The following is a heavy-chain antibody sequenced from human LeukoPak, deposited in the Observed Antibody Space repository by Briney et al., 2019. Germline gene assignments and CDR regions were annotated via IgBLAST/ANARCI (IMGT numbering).Heavy chain of an antibody. Sequence: PSETLSLTCTVSGGSISSYYWSWIRQPPGKGLEWIGYIYTSGSTNYNPSLKSRVTISVDTSKNQFSLKLSPVTAADTAVYYCARFRSGSYIFDYWGQGTLVTVSS. CDR1: GGSISSYY. CDR3: ARFRSGSYIFDY. D-gene: IGHD1-26*01. J-gene: IGHJ4*02. CDR2: IYTSGST. V-gene: IGHV4-4*09.